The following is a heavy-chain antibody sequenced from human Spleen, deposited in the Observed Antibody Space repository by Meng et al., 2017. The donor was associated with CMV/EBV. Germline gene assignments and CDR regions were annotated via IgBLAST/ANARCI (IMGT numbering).Heavy chain of an antibody. CDR3: ARVLGNYFDY. D-gene: IGHD1-26*01. V-gene: IGHV3-21*01. CDR1: GFTFSSYS. Sequence: GESLKISCAASGFTFSSYSMNWVRQAPGKGLEWVSSISSSSYIYYADSVKGRFTISRDNAKNSLYLQMNSLRAEDTAVYYCARVLGNYFDYWGQGTLVTVSS. J-gene: IGHJ4*02. CDR2: ISSSSYI.